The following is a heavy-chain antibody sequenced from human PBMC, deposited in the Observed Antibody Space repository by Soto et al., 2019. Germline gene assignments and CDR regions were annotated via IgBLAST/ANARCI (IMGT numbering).Heavy chain of an antibody. J-gene: IGHJ6*02. CDR3: AKGATVTTHYQYYGMDV. V-gene: IGHV3-43D*04. D-gene: IGHD4-17*01. Sequence: GSLRLSCAASGFTFDDFAMCWVRQVPGRGLEWISLVNWDGDTTFYADSVKGRFIISRDNSKNSVYLQMNSLRSDDSAIYYCAKGATVTTHYQYYGMDVWGRGTTVTFSS. CDR2: VNWDGDTT. CDR1: GFTFDDFA.